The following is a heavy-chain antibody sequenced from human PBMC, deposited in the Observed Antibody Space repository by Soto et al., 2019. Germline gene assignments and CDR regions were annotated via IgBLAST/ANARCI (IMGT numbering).Heavy chain of an antibody. D-gene: IGHD5-18*01. CDR2: IWNDGNNK. V-gene: IGHV3-33*01. J-gene: IGHJ4*02. CDR1: GFTFSFYG. Sequence: GWSLRLSCAASGFTFSFYGMDWVRQAPGKGLEWVAVIWNDGNNKYYADSVKGRFTISRDNSKSTLYLQMNSLRAEDTAVYYCARDLGGSYGPFDYWGQGALLTVSS. CDR3: ARDLGGSYGPFDY.